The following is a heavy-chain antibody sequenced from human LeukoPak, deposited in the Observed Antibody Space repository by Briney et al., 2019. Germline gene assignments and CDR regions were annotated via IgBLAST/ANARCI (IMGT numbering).Heavy chain of an antibody. D-gene: IGHD3-10*01. CDR3: ARNRNIRGPREAFDC. Sequence: ASVKVSCKASGYTFASYYMHWVRQAPGQGLEWMGIISRSGGSATYAQKFQGRVTMTRDTSTSTVYMELSSLRSEDTAVYYCARNRNIRGPREAFDCWGQGTLVTVSS. V-gene: IGHV1-46*01. J-gene: IGHJ4*02. CDR2: ISRSGGSA. CDR1: GYTFASYY.